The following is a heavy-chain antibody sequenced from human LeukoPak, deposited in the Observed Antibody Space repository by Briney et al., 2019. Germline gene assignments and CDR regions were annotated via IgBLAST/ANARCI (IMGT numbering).Heavy chain of an antibody. CDR1: GGSIGRSVYY. Sequence: SETLSLTCSVSGGSIGRSVYYWGWIRQSPGKGLEWIGYIYYSGSTNYNPSLKSRVTISVDTSKNQFSLKLSSVTAADTAVYYCARVGWFGENWFDPWGQGTLVTVSS. V-gene: IGHV4-61*08. D-gene: IGHD3-10*01. CDR2: IYYSGST. J-gene: IGHJ5*02. CDR3: ARVGWFGENWFDP.